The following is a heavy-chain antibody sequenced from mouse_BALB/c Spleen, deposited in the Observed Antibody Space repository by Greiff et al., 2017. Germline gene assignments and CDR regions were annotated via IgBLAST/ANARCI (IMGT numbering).Heavy chain of an antibody. CDR2: ISNLAYSI. V-gene: IGHV5-15*02. CDR1: GFTFSDYG. Sequence: EVQGVESGGGLVQPGGSRKLSCAASGFTFSDYGMAWVRQAPGKGPEWVAFISNLAYSIYYADTVTGRFTISRENAKNTLYLEMSSLRSEDTAMYYCARSSGWDYFDYWGQGTTLTVSS. D-gene: IGHD3-1*01. J-gene: IGHJ2*01. CDR3: ARSSGWDYFDY.